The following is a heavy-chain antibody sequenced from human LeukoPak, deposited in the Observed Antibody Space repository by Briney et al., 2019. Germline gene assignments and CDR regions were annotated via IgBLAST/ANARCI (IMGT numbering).Heavy chain of an antibody. CDR2: ISYSGST. V-gene: IGHV4-39*01. J-gene: IGHJ4*02. CDR1: GGSISSSNYY. CDR3: ASSIAVADPFDY. Sequence: PSETLSLTCTVSGGSISSSNYYWGWIRQPPGKGLEWIATISYSGSTYYNQSLKSRVTISVDTSKNQFSLKLSSVAAADTAVYYCASSIAVADPFDYWGQGTLVTVSS. D-gene: IGHD6-13*01.